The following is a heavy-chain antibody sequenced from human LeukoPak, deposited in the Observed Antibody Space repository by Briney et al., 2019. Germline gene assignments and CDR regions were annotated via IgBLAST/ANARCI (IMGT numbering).Heavy chain of an antibody. V-gene: IGHV4-39*01. CDR3: ARQIVVVNDAFDI. J-gene: IGHJ3*02. CDR1: GGSISSSSYY. Sequence: SETLSLTCTVSGGSISSSSYYWGWIRQPPGKGLEWIGSIYYSGSTYYNPSFKSRVTISVDTSKNQFSLKLSSVTAADTAVYYCARQIVVVNDAFDIWGQGTMVTVSS. D-gene: IGHD3-22*01. CDR2: IYYSGST.